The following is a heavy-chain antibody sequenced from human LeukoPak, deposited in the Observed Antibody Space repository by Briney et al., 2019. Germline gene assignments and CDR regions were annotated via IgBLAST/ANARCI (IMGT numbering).Heavy chain of an antibody. CDR3: AKGDVDTAMVLDY. Sequence: GGSLRLSCAASGFTFSSYGMHWVRQAPGKGLEWVAFIRHDGSNKYYADSVKGRFTISRDNSKNTLYLQMNSLRAEDTAVYYCAKGDVDTAMVLDYWGQGTLVTVSS. CDR2: IRHDGSNK. CDR1: GFTFSSYG. D-gene: IGHD5-18*01. J-gene: IGHJ4*02. V-gene: IGHV3-30*02.